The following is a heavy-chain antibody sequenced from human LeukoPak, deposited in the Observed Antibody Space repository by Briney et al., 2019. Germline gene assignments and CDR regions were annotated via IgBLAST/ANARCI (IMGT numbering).Heavy chain of an antibody. J-gene: IGHJ4*02. CDR3: AKDPRGDSFFDY. CDR1: GFTFSSYA. D-gene: IGHD4-17*01. V-gene: IGHV3-23*01. Sequence: SGGSLRLSCAASGFTFSSYAMSWVRQAPGKGLEWVSAISGSGGSTYYAGSVKGRFTISRDNSKNTLYLQMNSLRAEDTAVYYCAKDPRGDSFFDYWGQGTLVTVSS. CDR2: ISGSGGST.